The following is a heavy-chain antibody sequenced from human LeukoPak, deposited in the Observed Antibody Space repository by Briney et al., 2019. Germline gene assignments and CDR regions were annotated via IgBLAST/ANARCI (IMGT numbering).Heavy chain of an antibody. J-gene: IGHJ4*02. D-gene: IGHD2-2*03. V-gene: IGHV4-39*07. Sequence: SQTLSLTCTVSGGSISSGGYYWGWIRQPPGKGLEWIGSIYYSGSTYYNPSLKSRVTISVDTSKNQFSLKLSSVTAADTAVCYCARVLGIVVVPAAMYFDYWGQGTLVTVSS. CDR1: GGSISSGGYY. CDR2: IYYSGST. CDR3: ARVLGIVVVPAAMYFDY.